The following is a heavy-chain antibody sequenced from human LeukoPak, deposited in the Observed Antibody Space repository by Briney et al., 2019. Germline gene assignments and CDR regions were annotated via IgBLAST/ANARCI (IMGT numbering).Heavy chain of an antibody. Sequence: ASVKVSCKASGYTFTSYYMHWVRQAPGQGLEWMGWINTNTGNPIYAQGFTGRFVFSLDTPVSTAYLRISSLKAEDTAVYFCARRIGYSYGIYYGMDVWGQGTTVTVSS. D-gene: IGHD5-18*01. CDR1: GYTFTSYY. CDR3: ARRIGYSYGIYYGMDV. CDR2: INTNTGNP. V-gene: IGHV7-4-1*02. J-gene: IGHJ6*02.